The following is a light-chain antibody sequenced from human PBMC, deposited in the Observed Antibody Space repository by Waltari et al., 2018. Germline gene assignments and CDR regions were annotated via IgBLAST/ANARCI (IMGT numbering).Light chain of an antibody. J-gene: IGKJ2*01. CDR1: QRLGNND. CDR3: QQYASSVWYT. CDR2: AAS. V-gene: IGKV3-20*01. Sequence: ASQRLGNNDVAWYQQNPGQAPRLLIYAASSRAAGIPDRFIGSGSGTDFTLTIRGLEPEDFAVYSCQQYASSVWYTFVQGTKLEIK.